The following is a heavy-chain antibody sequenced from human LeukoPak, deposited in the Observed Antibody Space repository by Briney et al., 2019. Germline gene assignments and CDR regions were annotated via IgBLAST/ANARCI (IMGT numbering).Heavy chain of an antibody. D-gene: IGHD3-9*01. CDR3: ARASSKQLAGYLPDGFGI. CDR1: GFTFSSYS. J-gene: IGHJ3*02. Sequence: PGGSLRLSRAAPGFTFSSYSMNWVRQAPGKGLEWVSSISSSGTYVYYADSVKGRFTISRDNAKNSLSLQMNSLRADDAAVYYCARASSKQLAGYLPDGFGIWGQGTMVTVSS. CDR2: ISSSGTYV. V-gene: IGHV3-21*01.